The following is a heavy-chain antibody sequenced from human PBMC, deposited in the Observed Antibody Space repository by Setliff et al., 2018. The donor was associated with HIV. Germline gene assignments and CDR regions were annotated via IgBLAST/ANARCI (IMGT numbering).Heavy chain of an antibody. CDR3: ARGSTAVNYYYYYIDV. Sequence: ASVKVSCKASGYTFTSYDINWVRQATGQGLEWMGWMDPNSGDTNYAQKFKGRVTMTRDTSISTAYMEVTRLRSDDTAVYYCARGSTAVNYYYYYIDVWGKGTTVTVSS. CDR1: GYTFTSYD. D-gene: IGHD2-2*01. J-gene: IGHJ6*03. V-gene: IGHV1-2*02. CDR2: MDPNSGDT.